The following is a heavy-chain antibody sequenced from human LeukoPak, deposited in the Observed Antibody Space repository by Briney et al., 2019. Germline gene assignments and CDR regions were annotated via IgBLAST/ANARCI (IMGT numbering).Heavy chain of an antibody. Sequence: GGSLRLSCAASGFTFSSYAMSWVRQAPGKGLEWVSAISGSGGSTHYADSVKGRFTISRDNSKNTLYLQMNSLRAEDTAVYYCATAISYYDSSGLRDYWGQGTLVTVSS. J-gene: IGHJ4*02. D-gene: IGHD3-22*01. CDR3: ATAISYYDSSGLRDY. CDR2: ISGSGGST. V-gene: IGHV3-23*01. CDR1: GFTFSSYA.